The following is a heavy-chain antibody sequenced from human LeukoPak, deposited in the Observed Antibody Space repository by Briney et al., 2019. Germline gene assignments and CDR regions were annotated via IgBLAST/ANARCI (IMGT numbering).Heavy chain of an antibody. CDR2: IYYSGST. CDR3: ARHDTIYGVIIAIFDY. CDR1: GGSISSGTYS. Sequence: SETLSLTCTVSGGSISSGTYSWGWIRQPPGKGLEWIGSIYYSGSTYYNPSLKSRVTISVDTSKKQLSLRLSSVTAADTAVYYCARHDTIYGVIIAIFDYWGQGTLVTVSS. V-gene: IGHV4-39*01. J-gene: IGHJ4*02. D-gene: IGHD3-3*01.